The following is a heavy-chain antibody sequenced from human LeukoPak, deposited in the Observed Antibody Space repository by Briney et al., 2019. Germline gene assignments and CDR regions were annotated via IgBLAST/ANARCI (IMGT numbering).Heavy chain of an antibody. D-gene: IGHD6-13*01. Sequence: SVKGRFTISRDNAKNSLYLQMNSLRAEDTAVYYCARDSAATGTWWFDPWGQGALVTVSS. CDR3: ARDSAATGTWWFDP. J-gene: IGHJ5*02. V-gene: IGHV3-48*01.